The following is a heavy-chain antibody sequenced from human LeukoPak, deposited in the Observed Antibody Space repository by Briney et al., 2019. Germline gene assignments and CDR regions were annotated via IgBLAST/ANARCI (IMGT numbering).Heavy chain of an antibody. V-gene: IGHV4-39*07. CDR2: IYYSGST. D-gene: IGHD2-15*01. CDR1: GGSISSSSYY. CDR3: ARNDIVVVVAATRKRLINWFDS. J-gene: IGHJ5*01. Sequence: SETLSLTCTVSGGSISSSSYYWGWIRQPPGKGLEWIGSIYYSGSTYYNPSLKSRVTISVDTSKNQFSLKLSSVTAADTAVYYCARNDIVVVVAATRKRLINWFDSWGQGSLVTVSS.